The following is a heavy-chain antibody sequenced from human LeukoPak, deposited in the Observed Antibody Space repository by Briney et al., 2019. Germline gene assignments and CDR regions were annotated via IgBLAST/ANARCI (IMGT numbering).Heavy chain of an antibody. Sequence: PGGSLRLSCAASGFTFSSYSMNWVRQAPGKGLEWVSSISSSSSYIYYADSVKGRFTISRDNAKNSLYLQMNRLRAEDTAVYYCARDVALRGDNWFDPWGQGTLVTVSS. D-gene: IGHD2-15*01. V-gene: IGHV3-21*01. CDR1: GFTFSSYS. CDR2: ISSSSSYI. CDR3: ARDVALRGDNWFDP. J-gene: IGHJ5*02.